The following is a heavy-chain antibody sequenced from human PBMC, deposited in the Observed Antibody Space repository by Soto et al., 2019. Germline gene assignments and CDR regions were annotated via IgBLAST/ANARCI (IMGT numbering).Heavy chain of an antibody. CDR3: ASRDPGTSVDY. Sequence: NPSETLSLTCAVSGGSFTSNNWWTWVRQPPGQGLEWIGEIYRTGSTNYNPSLKSRVTISLDKSENQFSLKGTSLTAADTAVYYCASRDPGTSVDYWGQGTLVTVSS. CDR2: IYRTGST. J-gene: IGHJ4*02. D-gene: IGHD1-7*01. CDR1: GGSFTSNNW. V-gene: IGHV4-4*02.